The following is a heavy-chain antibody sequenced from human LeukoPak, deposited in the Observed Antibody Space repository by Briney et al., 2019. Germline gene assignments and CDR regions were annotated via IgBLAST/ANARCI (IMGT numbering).Heavy chain of an antibody. J-gene: IGHJ4*02. CDR3: ATKTGFDY. V-gene: IGHV3-23*01. CDR2: ITASAANT. Sequence: GGSLRLSCAASGFMFNTFTMSWARQAPGKGLEWVSTITASAANTDYTDSVKGRFTISRDNSRDTLYLQMHSLRAEDTAVYYCATKTGFDYWGQGTPVTVSS. CDR1: GFMFNTFT.